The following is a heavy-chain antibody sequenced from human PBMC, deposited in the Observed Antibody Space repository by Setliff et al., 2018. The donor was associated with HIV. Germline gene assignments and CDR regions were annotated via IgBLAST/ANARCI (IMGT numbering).Heavy chain of an antibody. CDR2: MCHGGNNN. Sequence: SETLSLTCAVSGYSISSGYFWGWIRQPPGKGLEWIGNMCHGGNNNYYNPSLKSRVTISVDTSKNQFFLKVTSVTAADTAVYYCTRDLWGDDYYYNNMDVWGKGTTVTVS. CDR3: TRDLWGDDYYYNNMDV. V-gene: IGHV4-38-2*02. CDR1: GYSISSGYF. D-gene: IGHD2-21*02. J-gene: IGHJ6*03.